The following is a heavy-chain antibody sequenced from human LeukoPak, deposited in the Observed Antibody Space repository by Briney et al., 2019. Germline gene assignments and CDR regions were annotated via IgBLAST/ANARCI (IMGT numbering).Heavy chain of an antibody. CDR2: IYTSGRT. V-gene: IGHV4-61*02. D-gene: IGHD4-11*01. J-gene: IGHJ4*02. CDR1: GGSISSGSCY. CDR3: ARSYSDYSAPFDY. Sequence: SGTLSLTCSVSGGSISSGSCYWSWIRQPAGEGLEWSRRIYTSGRTNYNPSLKSRVTISVDTSKNQFSLKLSSVTAADTAVYYCARSYSDYSAPFDYWGQGTLVTLSS.